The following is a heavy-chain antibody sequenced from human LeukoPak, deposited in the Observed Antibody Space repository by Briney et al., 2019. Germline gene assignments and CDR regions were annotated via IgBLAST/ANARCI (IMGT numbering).Heavy chain of an antibody. CDR3: ARDRGWFDP. CDR1: GGSISSSSYY. V-gene: IGHV4-39*07. Sequence: PSETLSLTCTVSGGSISSSSYYWGWIRQPPGKGLEWIGSIYYSGSTYYNPSLKSRVTISVDTSKNQFSLKLSSVTAADTAVCYCARDRGWFDPWGQGTLVTVSS. J-gene: IGHJ5*02. D-gene: IGHD5-24*01. CDR2: IYYSGST.